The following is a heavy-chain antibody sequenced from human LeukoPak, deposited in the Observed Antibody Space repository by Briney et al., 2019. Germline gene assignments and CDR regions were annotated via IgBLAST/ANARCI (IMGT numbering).Heavy chain of an antibody. CDR3: ARGQQLVRSFDY. CDR1: GFTFSSHA. J-gene: IGHJ4*02. D-gene: IGHD6-13*01. V-gene: IGHV3-23*01. Sequence: GGSLRLSCAASGFTFSSHAMSWVRQAPGKGLEWVSSIVGTGVSRDYADSVKGRFTVSRDNAKNTLYLQMNSLRAEDTAVYYCARGQQLVRSFDYWGQGTLVTVSS. CDR2: IVGTGVSR.